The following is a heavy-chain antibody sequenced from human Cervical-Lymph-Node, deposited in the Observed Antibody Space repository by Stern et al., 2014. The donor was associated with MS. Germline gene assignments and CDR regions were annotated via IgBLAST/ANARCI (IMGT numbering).Heavy chain of an antibody. J-gene: IGHJ6*02. V-gene: IGHV1-2*06. D-gene: IGHD5-18*01. CDR2: INPNSGGT. CDR3: ARTWIQLWFTTGNLDYYYGMDV. Sequence: VQLVQSGAEVKKPGASVKVSCKASGYTFTGYYMHWVRQAPGQGLEWMGRINPNSGGTNYAQKFQGRVTMTRDTSISTAYMELSRLRSDDTAVYYCARTWIQLWFTTGNLDYYYGMDVWGQGTTVTVSS. CDR1: GYTFTGYY.